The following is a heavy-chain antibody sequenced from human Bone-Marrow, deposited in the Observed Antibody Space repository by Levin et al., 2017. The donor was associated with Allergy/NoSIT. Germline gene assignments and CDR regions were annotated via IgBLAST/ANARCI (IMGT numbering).Heavy chain of an antibody. D-gene: IGHD3-3*01. J-gene: IGHJ6*02. CDR3: ARDLGYDFWSGDSTRTFWYYYYGMDV. Sequence: SCAASGFTFSSYWMSWVRQAPGKGLEWVATIKQDGSEKYYVDSVKGRFTISRDNAKNSLYLQMNSLRAEDTAVYYCARDLGYDFWSGDSTRTFWYYYYGMDVWGQGTTVTVSS. CDR2: IKQDGSEK. CDR1: GFTFSSYW. V-gene: IGHV3-7*01.